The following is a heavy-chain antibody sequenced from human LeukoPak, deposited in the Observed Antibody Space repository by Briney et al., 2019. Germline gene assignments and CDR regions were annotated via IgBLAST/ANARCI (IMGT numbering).Heavy chain of an antibody. V-gene: IGHV1-69*13. Sequence: SVKVSCKASGGTFSSYAISWVRQAPGQGLDWMGGIIPLFGTAHYAQKFQGRVTITADESTSTAYIELRSLRSEDTAVYYCARVWGQGSSGYYPFWGQGTLVTLSS. D-gene: IGHD3-22*01. J-gene: IGHJ4*02. CDR2: IIPLFGTA. CDR3: ARVWGQGSSGYYPF. CDR1: GGTFSSYA.